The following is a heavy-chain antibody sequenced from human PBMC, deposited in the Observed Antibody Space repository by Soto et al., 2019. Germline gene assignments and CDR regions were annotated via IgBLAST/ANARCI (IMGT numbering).Heavy chain of an antibody. CDR1: GFTFTTND. CDR2: MNVNTDST. D-gene: IGHD3-16*01. CDR3: AREVGEVTSIWLDP. J-gene: IGHJ5*02. V-gene: IGHV1-8*02. Sequence: QVQLVQSGAEMKTPGASVKVSCKARGFTFTTNDIHWVRQAPGQRLEWMGWMNVNTDSTDSAEDFEGRLTMTWNTSISTAYMELTDLTSEDTAVYYCAREVGEVTSIWLDPWGQGTQLTVSS.